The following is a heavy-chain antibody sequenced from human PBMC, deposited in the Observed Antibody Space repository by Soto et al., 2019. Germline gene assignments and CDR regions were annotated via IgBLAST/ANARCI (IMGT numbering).Heavy chain of an antibody. D-gene: IGHD1-26*01. CDR1: GGSIDSYY. CDR2: FYYSGSA. CDR3: ARGPTLRGFYYGMDV. V-gene: IGHV4-59*01. Sequence: SETLSLTCTVSGGSIDSYYWSWIRQPPGKGLEWIGYFYYSGSADYNPSLRSRVTISVDTSKNQFSLKLSSVTAADTAVYYCARGPTLRGFYYGMDVWGQGTTVTVSS. J-gene: IGHJ6*02.